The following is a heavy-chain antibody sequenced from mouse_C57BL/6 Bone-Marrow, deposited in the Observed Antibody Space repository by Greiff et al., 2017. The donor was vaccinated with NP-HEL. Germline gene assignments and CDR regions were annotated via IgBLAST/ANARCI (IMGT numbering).Heavy chain of an antibody. CDR3: ARQGYGSSYDYFEY. J-gene: IGHJ2*01. V-gene: IGHV5-15*01. Sequence: EVKVVESGGGLVQPGGSLKLSCAASGFTFSDYGMAWVRQAPRKGPEWVAFISNLAYSIYYADTVTGRFTITRENAKNTLYLEMSSLRSEDTAMYYCARQGYGSSYDYFEYWGQGTTLTVSS. D-gene: IGHD1-1*01. CDR2: ISNLAYSI. CDR1: GFTFSDYG.